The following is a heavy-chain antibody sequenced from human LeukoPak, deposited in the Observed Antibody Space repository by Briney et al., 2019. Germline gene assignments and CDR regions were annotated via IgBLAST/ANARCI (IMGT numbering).Heavy chain of an antibody. CDR2: IKQDGSER. CDR3: ARGRKIGGYYYFYMVV. CDR1: GFTFSTYW. Sequence: GSLCLSCAASGFTFSTYWMSWVRQPPGKGLEWVANIKQDGSERYYVDSVKSRFTISGDNARNSLSLQVNCLRAEDTAVYYCARGRKIGGYYYFYMVVWGKGTTVIVSS. V-gene: IGHV3-7*01. D-gene: IGHD3-3*01. J-gene: IGHJ6*03.